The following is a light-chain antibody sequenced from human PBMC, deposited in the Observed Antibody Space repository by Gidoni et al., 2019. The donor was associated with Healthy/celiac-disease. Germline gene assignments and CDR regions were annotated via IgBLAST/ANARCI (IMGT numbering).Light chain of an antibody. V-gene: IGKV3-11*01. CDR1: QSVSNY. CDR2: DAS. CDR3: QQRTDWPA. Sequence: EIVLTQSPATLSLSPGERATLSCRASQSVSNYLAWYQQTPGQAPRLLIYDASNRATGIPPRFSGSGSGTDFTLTISSLEPEDFAVYHCQQRTDWPAFGQGTKLEI. J-gene: IGKJ2*01.